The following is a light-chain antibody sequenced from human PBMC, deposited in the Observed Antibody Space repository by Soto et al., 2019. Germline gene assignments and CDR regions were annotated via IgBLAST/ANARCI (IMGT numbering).Light chain of an antibody. J-gene: IGKJ2*01. CDR1: QSLLHSNGYTY. CDR3: MQALQTPYT. V-gene: IGKV2-28*01. Sequence: DIVMTQSPLSLPVTPGEPASISCSSSQSLLHSNGYTYLDWYLQKPGQSPQVLIYLGSNRACGVPDRFSGRGSGTDFTLKISRVEAVDVGVYYCMQALQTPYTFGQGTKLEIK. CDR2: LGS.